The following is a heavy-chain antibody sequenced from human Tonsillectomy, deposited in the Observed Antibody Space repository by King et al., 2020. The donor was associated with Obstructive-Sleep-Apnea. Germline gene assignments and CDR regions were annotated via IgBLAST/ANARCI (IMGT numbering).Heavy chain of an antibody. CDR2: IYYSGST. Sequence: VQLQESGPGLVKPSETLSLTCTVSGGSISSYYWSWIRQPPGKGLAWIGYIYYSGSTNYNPSLKSRVTISVDTSKNQFSLKLSSVTAADTAVYYCASCSGGSCYKGAFDYWGQGTLVTVSS. D-gene: IGHD2-15*01. V-gene: IGHV4-59*08. CDR3: ASCSGGSCYKGAFDY. J-gene: IGHJ4*02. CDR1: GGSISSYY.